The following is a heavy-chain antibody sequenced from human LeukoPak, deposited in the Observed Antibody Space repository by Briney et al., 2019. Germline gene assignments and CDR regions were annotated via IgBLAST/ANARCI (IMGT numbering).Heavy chain of an antibody. Sequence: TSVKVSCKASGFTFTSSAMQWVRQARGQRLEWIGWIVVGSGNTNYSQKFQERVTITRDMSTSTAYMELSSLRSEDTAVYYCAASGPAPWGYYYYGMDVWGQGTTVTVSS. CDR3: AASGPAPWGYYYYGMDV. J-gene: IGHJ6*02. D-gene: IGHD3-22*01. CDR2: IVVGSGNT. V-gene: IGHV1-58*02. CDR1: GFTFTSSA.